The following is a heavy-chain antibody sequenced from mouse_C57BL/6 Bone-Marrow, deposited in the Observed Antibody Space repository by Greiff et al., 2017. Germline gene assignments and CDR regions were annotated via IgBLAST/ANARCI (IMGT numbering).Heavy chain of an antibody. D-gene: IGHD1-1*01. CDR1: GFNINDYY. CDR3: AYHYYGSDDWYFDV. CDR2: IDPEDGET. J-gene: IGHJ1*03. Sequence: VQLQQSGAELVKPGASVKLSCTASGFNINDYYMHWVKQRTEQGLEWIGRIDPEDGETKYAPKFKGKATITADTSSNTAYLQLSSLTSEDTAVYYCAYHYYGSDDWYFDVWGTGTTVTVSS. V-gene: IGHV14-2*01.